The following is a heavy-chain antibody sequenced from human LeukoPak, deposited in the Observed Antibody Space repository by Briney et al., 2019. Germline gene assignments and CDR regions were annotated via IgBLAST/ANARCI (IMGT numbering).Heavy chain of an antibody. J-gene: IGHJ4*02. CDR1: GFTFSSYS. CDR2: ISSSSSTI. D-gene: IGHD5-12*01. V-gene: IGHV3-48*01. CDR3: AKDTGSGYDYFSYYFDY. Sequence: GGSLRLSCAAPGFTFSSYSMNWVRQAPGKGLEWVSYISSSSSTIYYADSVKGRFTISRDNAKNSLYLQMNSLRAEDTAVYYCAKDTGSGYDYFSYYFDYWGQGTLVTVSS.